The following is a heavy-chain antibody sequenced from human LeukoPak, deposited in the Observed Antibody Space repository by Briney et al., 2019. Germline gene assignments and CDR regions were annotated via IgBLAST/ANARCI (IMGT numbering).Heavy chain of an antibody. V-gene: IGHV3-30*04. CDR1: GFTFSSYA. CDR2: ISYDGSNK. D-gene: IGHD3-10*01. CDR3: AHYGSGSYYAYY. J-gene: IGHJ4*02. Sequence: GGSLRLSCAASGFTFSSYAMHWVRQAPGKGLEWVAVISYDGSNKYYADSVKGRFTISRDNSKNTLYLQMNSLRAEDTAVYYCAHYGSGSYYAYYWGQGTLVTVSS.